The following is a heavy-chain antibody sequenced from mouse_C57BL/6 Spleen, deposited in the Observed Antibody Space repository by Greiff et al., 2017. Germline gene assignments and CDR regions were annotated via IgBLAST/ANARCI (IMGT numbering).Heavy chain of an antibody. CDR3: ASSYYYGSHSFAY. Sequence: QVQLQQSGPGLVAPSQSLSITCTVSGFSLTSYGVDWVRQSPGKGLEWLGVIWGVGSTNYNSALKSRLSISKDNSKSKVFLKMNSLHTDDTAMYYCASSYYYGSHSFAYWGQGTLVTVSA. J-gene: IGHJ3*01. CDR2: IWGVGST. D-gene: IGHD1-1*01. V-gene: IGHV2-6*01. CDR1: GFSLTSYG.